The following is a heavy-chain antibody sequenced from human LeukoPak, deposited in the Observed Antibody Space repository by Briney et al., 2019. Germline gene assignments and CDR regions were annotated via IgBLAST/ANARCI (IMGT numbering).Heavy chain of an antibody. CDR3: AKANGYSNYYVYFDY. D-gene: IGHD4-11*01. Sequence: GGSLRLSCAASGFTFCSYAMIWVRQAPGKGLVWVSAISCSSGNTYYADSVKGRFTISRDNAKNTLYLQMNSLRAEDTSVYYCAKANGYSNYYVYFDYWGQGTLVAVSS. CDR2: ISCSSGNT. CDR1: GFTFCSYA. V-gene: IGHV3-23*01. J-gene: IGHJ4*02.